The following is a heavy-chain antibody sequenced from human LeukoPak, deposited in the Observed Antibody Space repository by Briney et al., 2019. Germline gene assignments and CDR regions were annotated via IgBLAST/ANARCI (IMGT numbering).Heavy chain of an antibody. D-gene: IGHD2/OR15-2a*01. J-gene: IGHJ6*04. Sequence: GGSLRLSCAASGLTVSSYWMSWVRQAPGKGREWVANIKQEGSDKYYVDSVKGRFTVFRDNVKTSLFLQMDSLTSDDTAFYYCSTWAFYQGLDVWGKGDTVIVSS. CDR2: IKQEGSDK. V-gene: IGHV3-7*03. CDR1: GLTVSSYW. CDR3: STWAFYQGLDV.